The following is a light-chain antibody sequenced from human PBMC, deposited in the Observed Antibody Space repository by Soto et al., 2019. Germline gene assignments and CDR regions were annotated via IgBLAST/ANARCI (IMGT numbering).Light chain of an antibody. CDR2: GNS. CDR3: QSYDSSLGGWV. V-gene: IGLV1-40*01. CDR1: SSNIGAGYD. Sequence: QSVLTQPPSVSGAPGQRVTISCTGSSSNIGAGYDVHWYQQLPGTAPKLLIYGNSNRPSGVPDRFSGSKSGTSASLAITGRQAEDDADYYCQSYDSSLGGWVFGGGTKLTVL. J-gene: IGLJ3*02.